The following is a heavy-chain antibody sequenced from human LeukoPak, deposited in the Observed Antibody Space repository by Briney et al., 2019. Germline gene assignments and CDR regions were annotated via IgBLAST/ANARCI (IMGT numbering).Heavy chain of an antibody. CDR3: ARDKTSGDWGQYYYYGMDV. Sequence: PSETLSLTCTVSGGSISSYYWSWIRQPAGKGLEWIGRMYSSGSTNYNPSLKSRVTTSVDTSKNQFSLKLSSVTAADTAVYYCARDKTSGDWGQYYYYGMDVWGQGTTVTVSS. D-gene: IGHD2-21*01. CDR1: GGSISSYY. J-gene: IGHJ6*02. CDR2: MYSSGST. V-gene: IGHV4-4*07.